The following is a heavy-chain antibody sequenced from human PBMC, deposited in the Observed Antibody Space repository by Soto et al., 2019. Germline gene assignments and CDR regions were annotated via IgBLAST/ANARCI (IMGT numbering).Heavy chain of an antibody. CDR2: IYPGDHET. Sequence: GESLKISCKGSGYSFPSQWIGWVRQMPGKGLEWMGIIYPGDHETRYSPSFHGKVTISADRSINTAYLQWNSLEASDTAFYFCARSPRSSPYFDYWGQGALVTVSS. J-gene: IGHJ4*02. D-gene: IGHD6-13*01. CDR3: ARSPRSSPYFDY. CDR1: GYSFPSQW. V-gene: IGHV5-51*01.